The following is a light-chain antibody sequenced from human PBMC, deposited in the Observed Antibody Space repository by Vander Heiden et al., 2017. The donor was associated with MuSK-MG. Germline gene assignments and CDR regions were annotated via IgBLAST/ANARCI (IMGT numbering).Light chain of an antibody. Sequence: QSALTQPPSASGSPGQSVTISCTGTSSDVGGYNYVSWYQQHPGKAPKLIIYEVTKRPSGVPARFSGSKSGNTASLTVSGLQAEDEADDDCGSYAGINHVLFGGGTKLTVL. J-gene: IGLJ3*02. CDR3: GSYAGINHVL. CDR2: EVT. V-gene: IGLV2-8*01. CDR1: SSDVGGYNY.